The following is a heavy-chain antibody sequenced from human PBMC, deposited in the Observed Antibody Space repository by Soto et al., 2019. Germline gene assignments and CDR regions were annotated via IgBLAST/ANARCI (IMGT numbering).Heavy chain of an antibody. D-gene: IGHD4-17*01. CDR2: IYSSGST. Sequence: QVQLQESGPGLMKPSQTLSLTCTVSGGSISSDVHYWSWFRQPPGKGLEWIGYIYSSGSTYYNPSLKSQVSVSVDTSKNQFSLKFISVTAADTAVYYCARGPTVTTDYWGQGALVTVSS. J-gene: IGHJ4*02. V-gene: IGHV4-30-4*01. CDR1: GGSISSDVHY. CDR3: ARGPTVTTDY.